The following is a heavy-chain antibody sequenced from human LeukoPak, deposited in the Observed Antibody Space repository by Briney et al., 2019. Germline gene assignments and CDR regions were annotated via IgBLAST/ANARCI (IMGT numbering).Heavy chain of an antibody. CDR3: ARNADYCLDY. Sequence: SGTLSLTCVVSGGSLSSGHYWSWVRQPPGKGLEWIGEIHHSGNTNYNPSLRSRVTISVDKSKNQFSLKLSSVTAADTAIYYCARNADYCLDYWGQGTLVTVSS. CDR2: IHHSGNT. J-gene: IGHJ4*02. D-gene: IGHD4/OR15-4a*01. V-gene: IGHV4-4*02. CDR1: GGSLSSGHY.